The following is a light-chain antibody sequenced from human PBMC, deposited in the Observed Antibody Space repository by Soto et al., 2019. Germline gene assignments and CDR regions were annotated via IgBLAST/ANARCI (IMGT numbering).Light chain of an antibody. J-gene: IGLJ2*01. CDR3: CSYAGTYTWI. CDR2: DVT. CDR1: SNNVGGYNY. V-gene: IGLV2-11*01. Sequence: QSVLTQPRSVSGSPGQSVTISCTGTSNNVGGYNYVSWYQQHPGKVPELIIYDVTKRPSGVPDRFSGSKSGNTASLTISGLQVEDEADYYCCSYAGTYTWIFCGGTKLTVL.